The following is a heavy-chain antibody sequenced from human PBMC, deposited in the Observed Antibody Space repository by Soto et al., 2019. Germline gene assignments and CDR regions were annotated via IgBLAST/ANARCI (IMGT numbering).Heavy chain of an antibody. CDR2: MNPNSGNT. V-gene: IGHV1-8*01. D-gene: IGHD4-17*01. CDR1: GYTFTSYD. CDR3: ARHFRTTDDRKRWFDP. Sequence: ASVKVSCKASGYTFTSYDINWVRQATGQGLEWMGWMNPNSGNTGYAQKFQGRVTITADKSTSTAYMELSSLRSEDTAVYYCARHFRTTDDRKRWFDPWGQGTLVTVSS. J-gene: IGHJ5*02.